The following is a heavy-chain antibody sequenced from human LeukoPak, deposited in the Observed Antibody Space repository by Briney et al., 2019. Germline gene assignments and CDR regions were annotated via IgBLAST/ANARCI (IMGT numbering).Heavy chain of an antibody. CDR3: ARHLTDYGDYSGAFDI. CDR1: GYSFTSYW. D-gene: IGHD4-17*01. J-gene: IGHJ3*02. Sequence: GASLQISCKGSGYSFTSYWIGWVRQLPGKGLEWMGIIYPGDSDTRYSPSFQGQVTISADKSISTAYLQWSSLKASDTAMYYCARHLTDYGDYSGAFDIWGQGTMVTVSS. CDR2: IYPGDSDT. V-gene: IGHV5-51*01.